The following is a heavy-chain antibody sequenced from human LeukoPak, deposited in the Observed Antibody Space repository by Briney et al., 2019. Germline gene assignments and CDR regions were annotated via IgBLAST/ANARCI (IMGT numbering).Heavy chain of an antibody. V-gene: IGHV3-21*01. Sequence: GGSLRLSCAASDFTVSSKSMSWVRQAPGKGLEWVSSISSSSSYIYYADSVKGRFTISRDNAKNSLYLQMNSLRAEDTAVYYCARCPAKGLGLNWFDPWGQGTLVTVSS. J-gene: IGHJ5*02. CDR3: ARCPAKGLGLNWFDP. D-gene: IGHD6-19*01. CDR1: DFTVSSKS. CDR2: ISSSSSYI.